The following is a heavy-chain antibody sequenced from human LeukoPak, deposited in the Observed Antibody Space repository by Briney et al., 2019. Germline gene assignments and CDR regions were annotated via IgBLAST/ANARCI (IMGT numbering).Heavy chain of an antibody. Sequence: GGSLRLSCAASGFTFSACGMSWVRQAPGKGLEWVSAISGSGGSTYYADSVKGRFTISRDNSKNTLYLQMNSLRAEDTAVYYCAKGSMGITMVRGAYFDYWGQGTLVTVSS. J-gene: IGHJ4*02. CDR1: GFTFSACG. V-gene: IGHV3-23*01. CDR2: ISGSGGST. CDR3: AKGSMGITMVRGAYFDY. D-gene: IGHD3-10*01.